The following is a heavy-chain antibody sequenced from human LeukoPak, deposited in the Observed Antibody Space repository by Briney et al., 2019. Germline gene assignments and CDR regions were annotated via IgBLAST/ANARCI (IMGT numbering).Heavy chain of an antibody. J-gene: IGHJ3*02. CDR2: ISTFTGNT. V-gene: IGHV1-18*01. Sequence: ASVKVSCKASGYTFYSHGVTWVRQAPGQGLEWMGWISTFTGNTNYAQKFQDRVTMITDTPTSTAYMELRSLRSDDTAMYYCARGVWGDAFDIWGQGTTVTVSS. CDR3: ARGVWGDAFDI. D-gene: IGHD7-27*01. CDR1: GYTFYSHG.